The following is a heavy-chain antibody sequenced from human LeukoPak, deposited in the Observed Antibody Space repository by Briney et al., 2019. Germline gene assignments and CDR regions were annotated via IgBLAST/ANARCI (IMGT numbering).Heavy chain of an antibody. CDR1: GFTFSSYA. V-gene: IGHV3-23*01. Sequence: PGGSLRLSCAASGFTFSSYAMSWVRQAPGKGLEWVSAISSCGGSTYYADSVKGRFTISRDNSKNTLYLQMNSLRAEDTAVYYCAKVATINLDYFDYWGQGTLVTVSS. D-gene: IGHD5-24*01. J-gene: IGHJ4*02. CDR3: AKVATINLDYFDY. CDR2: ISSCGGST.